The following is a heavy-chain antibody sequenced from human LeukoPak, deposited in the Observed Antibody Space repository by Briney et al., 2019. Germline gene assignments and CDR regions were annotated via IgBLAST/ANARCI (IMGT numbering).Heavy chain of an antibody. Sequence: PGGSLRLSCAASGFTFSSYAMSWVRQAPGKGLEWVSAISGSGGSTYYADSVKGRFTISRDNSKNTLYLQMNSLRAEDTAVYYCARAGSGAAGTYYYMDVWGKGTTVTVSS. V-gene: IGHV3-23*01. CDR3: ARAGSGAAGTYYYMDV. J-gene: IGHJ6*03. CDR2: ISGSGGST. CDR1: GFTFSSYA. D-gene: IGHD6-13*01.